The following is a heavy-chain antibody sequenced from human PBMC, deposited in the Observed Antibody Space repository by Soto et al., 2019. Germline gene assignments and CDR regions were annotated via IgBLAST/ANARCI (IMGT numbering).Heavy chain of an antibody. CDR1: GYTFTHYF. CDR3: GRVPGHKNSRGDF. D-gene: IGHD1-7*01. V-gene: IGHV1-2*02. J-gene: IGHJ4*02. CDR2: INPKSGDT. Sequence: QVRLMQSGPEVRRPGASVTVSCKASGYTFTHYFIHWVRRAPGQGLEWMGYINPKSGDTHYSQTFRGRVSMTRDTSTDTANMGLSSLKSDDTSVYFCGRVPGHKNSRGDFWGQGTAITVSS.